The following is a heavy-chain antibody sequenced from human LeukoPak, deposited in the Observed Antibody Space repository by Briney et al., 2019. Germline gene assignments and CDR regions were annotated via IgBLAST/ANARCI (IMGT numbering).Heavy chain of an antibody. Sequence: GESLKISCKGSGYSFTSYWIGWVRQMPGKGLEWMGIIYPGDSDTRYSPSFQGQVTISADKSISTAYLQWSSLKASDTAMYYCARLGRRSITIFGVSRGNWFDPWGQGTLVTVSS. V-gene: IGHV5-51*01. D-gene: IGHD3-3*01. CDR1: GYSFTSYW. J-gene: IGHJ5*02. CDR3: ARLGRRSITIFGVSRGNWFDP. CDR2: IYPGDSDT.